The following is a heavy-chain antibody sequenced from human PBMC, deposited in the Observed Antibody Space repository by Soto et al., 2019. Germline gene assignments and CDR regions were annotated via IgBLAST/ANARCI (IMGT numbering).Heavy chain of an antibody. V-gene: IGHV3-30*18. J-gene: IGHJ3*02. CDR3: AKSHVLLWFGESHSDAFDI. CDR2: ISYDGSNK. D-gene: IGHD3-10*01. Sequence: QVQLVESGGGVVQPGRSLRLSCAASGFTFSSYGMHWVRQAPGKGLEWVAVISYDGSNKYYADSVKGRFTISRDNSKNTLYLQMNSLRAEDTAVYYCAKSHVLLWFGESHSDAFDIWGQGTMVTVSS. CDR1: GFTFSSYG.